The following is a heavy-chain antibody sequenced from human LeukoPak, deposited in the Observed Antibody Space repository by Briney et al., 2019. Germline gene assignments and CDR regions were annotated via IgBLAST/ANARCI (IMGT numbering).Heavy chain of an antibody. CDR1: GGSISSDY. J-gene: IGHJ4*02. D-gene: IGHD3-3*01. CDR3: ARHDGEWLLSENYFDY. V-gene: IGHV4-59*08. CDR2: IYYSGST. Sequence: PSETLSLTCTVSGGSISSDYWSWIRQPPGKGLEWIGYIYYSGSTNYNPSLKSRVTISVDTSKNQFSLKLSSVTAADTAVYYCARHDGEWLLSENYFDYWGQGTLVTVSS.